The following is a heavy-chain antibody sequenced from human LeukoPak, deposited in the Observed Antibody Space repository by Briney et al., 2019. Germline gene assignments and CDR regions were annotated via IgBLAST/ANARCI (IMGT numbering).Heavy chain of an antibody. V-gene: IGHV3-15*01. CDR1: GFNFKYVW. Sequence: GGSLRLSCAASGFNFKYVWMNWVRQVPGKGLEWVGRIRTKIEGETRDYPAPVKGRFIISRDDSKTTLYLQTNGLKTEDSAVYYCTTERNWELLRPYGLDIWGQGTTVIVSS. CDR3: TTERNWELLRPYGLDI. CDR2: IRTKIEGETR. D-gene: IGHD1-26*01. J-gene: IGHJ6*02.